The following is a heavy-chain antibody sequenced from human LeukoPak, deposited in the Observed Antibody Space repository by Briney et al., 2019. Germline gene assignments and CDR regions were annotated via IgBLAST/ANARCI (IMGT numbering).Heavy chain of an antibody. CDR3: ARWTGYSSGWYLNWFDP. J-gene: IGHJ5*02. V-gene: IGHV3-7*01. Sequence: GGSLRLSCAGSGFIFTDYWVDWVRQAPGKGLEWVANIKQDGSEKYYVDSVKGRFTISRDNAKNSLYLQMNSLRAEDTAVYYCARWTGYSSGWYLNWFDPWGQGTLVTVSS. CDR1: GFIFTDYW. D-gene: IGHD6-19*01. CDR2: IKQDGSEK.